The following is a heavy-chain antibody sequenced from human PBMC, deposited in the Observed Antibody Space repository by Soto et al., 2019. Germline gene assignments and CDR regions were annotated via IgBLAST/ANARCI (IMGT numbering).Heavy chain of an antibody. V-gene: IGHV1-69*01. Sequence: SLKVSCNAAGGSCRTYAINWVRQAPGQGLEWMGGIIPMLAAPTYAQKFQGRLTITADESTTTVYMELSSLTSEDTAVYYCARVGPPSPSVIWFFDLWGRGTLVTVSS. CDR2: IIPMLAAP. CDR1: GGSCRTYA. J-gene: IGHJ2*01. D-gene: IGHD2-21*01. CDR3: ARVGPPSPSVIWFFDL.